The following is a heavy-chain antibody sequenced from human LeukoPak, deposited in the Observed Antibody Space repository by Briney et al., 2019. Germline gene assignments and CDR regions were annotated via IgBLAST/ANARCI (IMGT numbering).Heavy chain of an antibody. CDR2: INPNSGGT. Sequence: ASVKVSCEASGYPFTGYYMHWVRQAPGQGLEWMGWINPNSGGTNYAQKFQGRVTMTRDTSISTAYMELSRLRSDDTAVYYCAVLWFGELLSPFDYWGQGTLVTVSS. CDR3: AVLWFGELLSPFDY. D-gene: IGHD3-10*01. V-gene: IGHV1-2*02. J-gene: IGHJ4*02. CDR1: GYPFTGYY.